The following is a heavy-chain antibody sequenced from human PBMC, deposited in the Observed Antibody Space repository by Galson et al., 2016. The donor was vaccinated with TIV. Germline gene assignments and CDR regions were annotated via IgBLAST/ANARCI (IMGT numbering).Heavy chain of an antibody. V-gene: IGHV3-66*03. Sequence: SLRLSCAASGLSVNINYMTWVRQAPGKGLEWVSLISDRGKTYYSDSVKGRFTISRDNSRNTLYLQMNGLRAEDTAVYYCARDRIVDATYYYYYYGMDVWGQGTAVTVSS. CDR2: ISDRGKT. CDR1: GLSVNINY. D-gene: IGHD1-26*01. CDR3: ARDRIVDATYYYYYYGMDV. J-gene: IGHJ6*02.